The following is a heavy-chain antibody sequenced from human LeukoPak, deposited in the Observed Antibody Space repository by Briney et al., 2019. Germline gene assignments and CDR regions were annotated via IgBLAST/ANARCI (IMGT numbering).Heavy chain of an antibody. D-gene: IGHD3-22*01. Sequence: ASVKVSCKASGYTFTSYGISWVRQAPGQGLEWMGWISAYNGNTNYAQKLQGRVTMTTDTSTSTAYMEPRSLRSDDTAVYYCARDSYYYDSSGYYRTQHWGQGTLVTVSS. V-gene: IGHV1-18*01. CDR1: GYTFTSYG. CDR2: ISAYNGNT. CDR3: ARDSYYYDSSGYYRTQH. J-gene: IGHJ1*01.